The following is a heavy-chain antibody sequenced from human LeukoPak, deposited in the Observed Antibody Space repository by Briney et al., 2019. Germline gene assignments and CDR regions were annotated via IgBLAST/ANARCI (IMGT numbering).Heavy chain of an antibody. D-gene: IGHD3-10*01. CDR3: ARGSRGLVRGVIIQRRDYYYFDY. V-gene: IGHV3-66*01. CDR2: IYSGGST. J-gene: IGHJ4*02. Sequence: QAGGSLRLSCAASGFTVSSNYMSWVRQAPGKGLEWVSVIYSGGSTYYADSVKGRFTISRDNSKNTLYLQMNSLRAEDTAVYYCARGSRGLVRGVIIQRRDYYYFDYWGQGTLVTVSS. CDR1: GFTVSSNY.